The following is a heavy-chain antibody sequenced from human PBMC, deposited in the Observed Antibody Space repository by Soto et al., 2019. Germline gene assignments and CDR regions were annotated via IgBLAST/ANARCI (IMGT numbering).Heavy chain of an antibody. CDR2: IYHTGTT. D-gene: IGHD2-2*01. J-gene: IGHJ5*02. CDR1: GGSISSIDYF. CDR3: ARVMAAMQNWLDP. V-gene: IGHV4-30-4*01. Sequence: QVQLQESGPGLVKPSQTLSLTCSVSGGSISSIDYFWSWIRQPPGKGLEWIGFIYHTGTTYYNPSLRSRVTISIDTSKSQFSMKFNSVTAADTAVYYCARVMAAMQNWLDPWGQGTLVTVSP.